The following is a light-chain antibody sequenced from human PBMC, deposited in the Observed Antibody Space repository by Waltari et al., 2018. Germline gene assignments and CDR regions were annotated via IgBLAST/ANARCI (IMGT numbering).Light chain of an antibody. Sequence: EIVLTQSPATLSLSPGERATLSCRASQSVSSYLAWYQQKPGQAPRPLISDASNRATGIPARFSGSGSGTDFTLTISSLEPEDFAVYYCQQRSNWPPITFGQGTRLEIK. CDR3: QQRSNWPPIT. V-gene: IGKV3-11*01. CDR1: QSVSSY. J-gene: IGKJ5*01. CDR2: DAS.